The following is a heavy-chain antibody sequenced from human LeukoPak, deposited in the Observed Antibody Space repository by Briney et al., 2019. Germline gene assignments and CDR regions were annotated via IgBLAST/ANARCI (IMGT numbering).Heavy chain of an antibody. CDR3: ARYCSSTSCYGYDY. CDR1: GFTFSDYY. Sequence: GGSLRLSCAASGFTFSDYYMSWIRRAPGKGLEWVSYISSSSSYTNYADSVKGRFTISRDNAKNSLYLQMNSLRAEDTAVYYCARYCSSTSCYGYDYWGQGTLVTVSS. CDR2: ISSSSSYT. V-gene: IGHV3-11*03. J-gene: IGHJ4*02. D-gene: IGHD2-2*01.